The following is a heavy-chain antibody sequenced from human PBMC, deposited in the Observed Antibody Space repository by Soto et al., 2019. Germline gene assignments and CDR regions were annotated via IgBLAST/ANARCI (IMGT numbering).Heavy chain of an antibody. Sequence: ASVEVTSQAPGVTFTCHYLNWPRQDLGLAHEYRGWLHPNRGETKYVERFQVRVTITMDTSISTAYLELRRLTADDMAVYYCARDLSRQSCKWFDPWGQGTRVTVSS. CDR3: ARDLSRQSCKWFDP. V-gene: IGHV1-2*02. D-gene: IGHD3-16*02. CDR1: GVTFTCHY. CDR2: LHPNRGET. J-gene: IGHJ5*02.